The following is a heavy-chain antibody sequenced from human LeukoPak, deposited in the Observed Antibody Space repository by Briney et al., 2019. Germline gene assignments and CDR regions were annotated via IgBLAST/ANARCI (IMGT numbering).Heavy chain of an antibody. V-gene: IGHV3-7*03. CDR3: ARSLPYGTTWYGRSDF. Sequence: GGSLRLSCAASGFPFNAYWMTWVRQAPGKGLEWVANIRQDGDTKYYVDSVKGRFTISRDNAMNSLYLQVNSLRAEDTAIYYCARSLPYGTTWYGRSDFWGQGTLVTVSS. CDR2: IRQDGDTK. CDR1: GFPFNAYW. J-gene: IGHJ4*02. D-gene: IGHD6-13*01.